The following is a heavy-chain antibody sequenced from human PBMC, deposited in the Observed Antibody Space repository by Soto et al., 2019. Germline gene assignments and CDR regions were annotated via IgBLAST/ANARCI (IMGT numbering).Heavy chain of an antibody. J-gene: IGHJ5*02. V-gene: IGHV4-39*01. CDR1: GGSISRSTYY. CDR2: IYYSGST. CDR3: ARQVPAAIRLGWFDP. Sequence: PSETLSLTCTVSGGSISRSTYYWGWIRQPPGKGLEWIGSIYYSGSTYYRPSLKSRVTISVDMSKNQFSLKLSSVTAADTAVYYCARQVPAAIRLGWFDPWGQGTLVTVSS. D-gene: IGHD2-2*02.